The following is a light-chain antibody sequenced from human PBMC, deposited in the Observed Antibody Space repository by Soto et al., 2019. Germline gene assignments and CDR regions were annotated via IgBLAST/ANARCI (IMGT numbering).Light chain of an antibody. CDR1: SSDVGGYNY. CDR3: SSYTNSRALD. CDR2: DVS. V-gene: IGLV2-14*03. Sequence: QSALTQPASVSGCPGQSITISCTGTSSDVGGYNYVSWYQQHPGKAPKLMIYDVSNRPSGISDRFSGSKSGNTASLTISGLQAEDEADYYCSSYTNSRALDFGTGTKLTVL. J-gene: IGLJ1*01.